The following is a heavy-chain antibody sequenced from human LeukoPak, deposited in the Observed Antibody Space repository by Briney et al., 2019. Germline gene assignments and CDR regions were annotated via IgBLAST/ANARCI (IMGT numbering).Heavy chain of an antibody. CDR3: ARQSGLQRSYQY. V-gene: IGHV4-39*01. CDR1: GGSISSSSYY. CDR2: IYYSGST. Sequence: PSETLSLTCTVSGGSISSSSYYWGWIRQPPGKELEWIGSIYYSGSTYYNPSLKSRVTISVDTSKNQFSLKLSSVTAADTAVYYCARQSGLQRSYQYWGQGTLVTVSS. J-gene: IGHJ4*02. D-gene: IGHD2-2*01.